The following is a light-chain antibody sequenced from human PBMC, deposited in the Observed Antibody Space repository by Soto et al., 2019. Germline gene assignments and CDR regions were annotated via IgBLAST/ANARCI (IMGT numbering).Light chain of an antibody. CDR2: GAA. CDR3: QQYHTWPA. CDR1: QSVVSM. V-gene: IGKV3-15*01. Sequence: EIVMTQSPATLSVSPVESGTLSCRASQSVVSMLAWYQQKTGQAPRLLIYGAATRATGIPARFSGSGSGTYFSLNISSLQSEDFAVYYCQQYHTWPAFGRGTRVEIK. J-gene: IGKJ4*02.